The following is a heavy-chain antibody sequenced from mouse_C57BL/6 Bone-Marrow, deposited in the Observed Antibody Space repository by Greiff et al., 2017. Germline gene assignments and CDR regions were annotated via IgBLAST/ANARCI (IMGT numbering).Heavy chain of an antibody. D-gene: IGHD2-5*01. CDR2: IYPGSGST. CDR1: GYTFTSYW. V-gene: IGHV1-55*01. CDR3: ARPYYSNSWYFDV. J-gene: IGHJ1*03. Sequence: VQLQQPGAELVKPGASVKMSCKASGYTFTSYWITWVKQRPGQGLAWIGDIYPGSGSTNYNEKFKSKATLTVDTSSSTAYMQLSSLTSENSAVYYCARPYYSNSWYFDVWGTGTTFTVSA.